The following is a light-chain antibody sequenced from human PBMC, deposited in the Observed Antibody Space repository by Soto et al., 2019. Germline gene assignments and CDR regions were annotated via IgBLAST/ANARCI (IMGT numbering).Light chain of an antibody. Sequence: DIQLTQSPSFLSASVGDRVTITCRASQGISSYLAWYQQKPGKAPKLLIYAASTLQSGVPSRFSGSGSGTEFTLTISSLQPEDVATYYCQQRNSYPFTVVRGTKVDIK. J-gene: IGKJ3*01. V-gene: IGKV1-9*01. CDR3: QQRNSYPFT. CDR1: QGISSY. CDR2: AAS.